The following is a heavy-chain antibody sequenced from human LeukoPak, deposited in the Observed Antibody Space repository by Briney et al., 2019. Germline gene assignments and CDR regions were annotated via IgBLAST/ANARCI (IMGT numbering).Heavy chain of an antibody. D-gene: IGHD5-18*01. J-gene: IGHJ6*02. Sequence: ASVKVSCKASGFTFTDYYIHWVRQAPGQGLEWMGWINPNSGDTNYAQKFQGRVTMTRDTSINTAYMELSRLRSGDTAVYYCARADTSLVNFYYFGMDVRGQGTTVTVSS. V-gene: IGHV1-2*02. CDR2: INPNSGDT. CDR1: GFTFTDYY. CDR3: ARADTSLVNFYYFGMDV.